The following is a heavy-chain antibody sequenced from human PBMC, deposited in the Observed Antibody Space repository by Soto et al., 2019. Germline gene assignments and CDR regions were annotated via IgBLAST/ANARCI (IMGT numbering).Heavy chain of an antibody. D-gene: IGHD1-26*01. V-gene: IGHV1-69*13. CDR2: IIPIFGTA. CDR1: GGTFSSYA. CDR3: ASLIRFGPMGATTSWFDP. J-gene: IGHJ5*02. Sequence: ASVKVSCKASGGTFSSYAISWVRQAPGQGLEWMGGIIPIFGTANYAQKFQGRVTITADESTSTAYMELSSLRSEDTAVYYCASLIRFGPMGATTSWFDPWGQGTLVTVSS.